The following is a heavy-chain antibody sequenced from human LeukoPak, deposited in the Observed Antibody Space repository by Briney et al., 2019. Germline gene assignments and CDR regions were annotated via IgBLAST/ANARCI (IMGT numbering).Heavy chain of an antibody. V-gene: IGHV4-59*08. CDR2: IYYSGST. Sequence: SETLSLTCTVSGGSISGYSWSWIRQPPGKGLEWIGNIYYSGSTNYSPSLKSRVTISVDTSKNQFSLKLSSVTAADTAVYYCASHSSGWSRVFDYWGQGTLVTVSS. CDR3: ASHSSGWSRVFDY. D-gene: IGHD6-19*01. J-gene: IGHJ4*02. CDR1: GGSISGYS.